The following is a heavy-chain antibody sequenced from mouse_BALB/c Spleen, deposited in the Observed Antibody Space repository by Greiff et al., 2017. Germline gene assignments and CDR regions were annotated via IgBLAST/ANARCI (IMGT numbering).Heavy chain of an antibody. CDR3: TRASRMGSSRLDY. CDR1: GYSFTSYW. Sequence: EVQLQQSGTVLARPGASVKMSCKASGYSFTSYWMHWVKQRPGQGLEWIGAIYPGNSDTSYNQKFKGKAKLTAVTSASTAYMELSSLTNEDSAVYYCTRASRMGSSRLDYWGQGTTLTVSS. J-gene: IGHJ2*01. CDR2: IYPGNSDT. V-gene: IGHV1-5*01. D-gene: IGHD1-1*01.